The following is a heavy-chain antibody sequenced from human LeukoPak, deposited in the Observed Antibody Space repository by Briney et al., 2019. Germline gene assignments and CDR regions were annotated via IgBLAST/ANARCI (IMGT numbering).Heavy chain of an antibody. J-gene: IGHJ3*02. D-gene: IGHD5-24*01. CDR3: ARHVTISGPYDASDI. CDR1: GGSISSYY. CDR2: FYYSGSA. Sequence: PSETLSLTCTVSGGSISSYYWSWIRQPPGKGLEWIGYFYYSGSANYNPSLKSRSTISVDTSKNQFSLKLSPVTAADTAVYYFARHVTISGPYDASDIWGQGTMVTVSP. V-gene: IGHV4-59*08.